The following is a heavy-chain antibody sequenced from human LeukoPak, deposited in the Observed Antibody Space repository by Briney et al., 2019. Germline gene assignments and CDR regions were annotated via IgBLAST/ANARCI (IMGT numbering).Heavy chain of an antibody. CDR2: IYYSGST. D-gene: IGHD6-13*01. Sequence: PSETLSLTCTVSGGSISSGGYYWSWIRQHPGKGLEWIGYIYYSGSTYYNPSLKSRVTISVDTSKNQFSLKLSSVTAADTAVYYCARVGRGQLVLGYWGQGTLVTVSS. CDR1: GGSISSGGYY. J-gene: IGHJ4*02. CDR3: ARVGRGQLVLGY. V-gene: IGHV4-31*03.